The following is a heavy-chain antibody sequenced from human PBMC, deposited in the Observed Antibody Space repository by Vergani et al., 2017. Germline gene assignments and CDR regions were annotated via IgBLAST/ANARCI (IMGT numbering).Heavy chain of an antibody. Sequence: EVQLVESGGGLVQPGRSLRLSCAASGFTFDDYAMYWVRQAPGKGLEWVSGINWNSDSIAYADSVKGRFTISRDNAKNSLYLQMNRLRAEDTALYYCVKDIAASGNYWYFDRWGRGTLVTVSS. CDR2: INWNSDSI. CDR1: GFTFDDYA. V-gene: IGHV3-9*01. J-gene: IGHJ2*01. D-gene: IGHD6-13*01. CDR3: VKDIAASGNYWYFDR.